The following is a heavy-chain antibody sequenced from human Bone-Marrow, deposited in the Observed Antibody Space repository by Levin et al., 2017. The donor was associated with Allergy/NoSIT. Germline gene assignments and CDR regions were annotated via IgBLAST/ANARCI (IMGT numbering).Heavy chain of an antibody. CDR3: ARDTKSEWETPPGIAAAEQYYYYGMDV. CDR2: IYHSGST. D-gene: IGHD6-13*01. J-gene: IGHJ6*02. V-gene: IGHV4-4*02. Sequence: SETLSLTCAVSGGSISSSNWWSWVRQPPGKGLEWIGEIYHSGSTNYNPSLKSRVTISVDKSKNQFSLKLSSVTAADTAVYYCARDTKSEWETPPGIAAAEQYYYYGMDVWGQGTTVTVSS. CDR1: GGSISSSNW.